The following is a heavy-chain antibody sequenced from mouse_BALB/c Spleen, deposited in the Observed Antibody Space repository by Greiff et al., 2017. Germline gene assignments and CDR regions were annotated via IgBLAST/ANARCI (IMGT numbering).Heavy chain of an antibody. CDR1: GFTFSSFG. J-gene: IGHJ3*01. CDR3: AKGATGFAY. CDR2: ISSGNSTI. V-gene: IGHV5-17*02. D-gene: IGHD3-1*01. Sequence: EVNVVESGGGLVQPGGSRKLSCAASGFTFSSFGMHWVRQAPEKGLEWVAYISSGNSTIYYADTVKGRFTISRDNPKNTLFLQMTSLRSEDTAMYYSAKGATGFAYWGQGTLVTVSA.